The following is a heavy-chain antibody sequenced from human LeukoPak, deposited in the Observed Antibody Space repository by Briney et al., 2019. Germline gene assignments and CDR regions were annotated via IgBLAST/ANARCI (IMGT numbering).Heavy chain of an antibody. CDR3: AELGITMIGGV. CDR1: RFTFSSYS. J-gene: IGHJ6*04. Sequence: PGGSLRLSCTASRFTFSSYSMNWLRQAPGKGLEWVSSISTSSSYIYYAHSVKGRFTISRDNAKNSLYLQMNSLRAEDTAVYYCAELGITMIGGVWGKGTTVTISS. V-gene: IGHV3-21*01. CDR2: ISTSSSYI. D-gene: IGHD3-10*02.